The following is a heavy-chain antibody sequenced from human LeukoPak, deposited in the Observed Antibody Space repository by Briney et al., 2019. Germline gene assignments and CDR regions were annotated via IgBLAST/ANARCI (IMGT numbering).Heavy chain of an antibody. CDR2: ISYDGSQK. Sequence: PGGSLRLSCAGSGFTFSRYAMHWVRQAPGKGLEWVTVISYDGSQKYYADSVKGRFTISRDNSKNTLYLQMNSLRAEDTAVYYCARDHGYWGQGTLVTVSS. CDR3: ARDHGY. V-gene: IGHV3-30*04. J-gene: IGHJ4*02. CDR1: GFTFSRYA.